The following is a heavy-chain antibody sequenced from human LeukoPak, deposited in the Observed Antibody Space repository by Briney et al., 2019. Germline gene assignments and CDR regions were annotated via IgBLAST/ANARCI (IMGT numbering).Heavy chain of an antibody. CDR2: IYYSGST. CDR1: GGSISSSSYY. Sequence: SETLSLTCTVSGGSISSSSYYWGWIRQPPGKGLEWIGSIYYSGSTYYNPSLKSRVTISVDTSKNQFSLKLSSVTAADTAVYYCARHGGYCSSTSCSPTLNFDYWGQGTLVTVSS. V-gene: IGHV4-39*01. J-gene: IGHJ4*02. CDR3: ARHGGYCSSTSCSPTLNFDY. D-gene: IGHD2-2*01.